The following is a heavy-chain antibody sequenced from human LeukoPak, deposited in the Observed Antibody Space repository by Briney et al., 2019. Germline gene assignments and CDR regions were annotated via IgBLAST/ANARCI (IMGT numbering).Heavy chain of an antibody. J-gene: IGHJ4*02. Sequence: PSETLSLTCAVSGGSINSGDYYWSWIRQPPGTGLEWIGYIYSSGGTYYNPSLKSRVAIFVDTSKKRFSLKLNSVTAADAAVYYCARVSGYYGVGSYYFDSWGQGILVSVSS. CDR1: GGSINSGDYY. V-gene: IGHV4-30-4*08. CDR3: ARVSGYYGVGSYYFDS. D-gene: IGHD3-10*01. CDR2: IYSSGGT.